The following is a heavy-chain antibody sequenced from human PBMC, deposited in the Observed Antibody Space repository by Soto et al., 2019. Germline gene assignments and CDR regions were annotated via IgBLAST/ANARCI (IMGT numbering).Heavy chain of an antibody. D-gene: IGHD3-22*01. Sequence: GESLKISCKGSGYSFPSYWIGWVRQKPGKGLEWMGRIDPSDSQTYYSPSFRGHVTISVTKSITTVFLQWSSLRASDTAMYYCARQIYDSDTGPNFQYYFDSWGQGTPVTVSS. V-gene: IGHV5-10-1*01. J-gene: IGHJ4*02. CDR1: GYSFPSYW. CDR3: ARQIYDSDTGPNFQYYFDS. CDR2: IDPSDSQT.